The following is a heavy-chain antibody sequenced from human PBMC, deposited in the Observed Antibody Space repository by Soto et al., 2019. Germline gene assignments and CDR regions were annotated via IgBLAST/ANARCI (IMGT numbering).Heavy chain of an antibody. CDR3: ARDLFDY. Sequence: EVQLVESVGGLVQPGGSLRLSCSASEFTFSNYWMNWVRQAPGKGLEWVANINEDGSEKYYVDSAKGRFTISRDNAKNSLYLQMSSLRAEDTAVYYCARDLFDYWGQGTLVTVSS. J-gene: IGHJ4*02. CDR2: INEDGSEK. V-gene: IGHV3-7*01. CDR1: EFTFSNYW.